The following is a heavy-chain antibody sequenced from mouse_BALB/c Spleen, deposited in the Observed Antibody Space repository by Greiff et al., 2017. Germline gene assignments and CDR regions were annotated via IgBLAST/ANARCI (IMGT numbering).Heavy chain of an antibody. J-gene: IGHJ4*01. D-gene: IGHD2-14*01. CDR2: IWGDGST. CDR1: GFSLTGYG. V-gene: IGHV2-6-7*01. CDR3: AREPYRYGGYYAMDY. Sequence: VKLVESGPGLVAPSQSLSITCTVSGFSLTGYGVNWVRQPPGKGLEWLGMIWGDGSTDYNSALKSRLSISKDNSKSQVFLKMNSLQTDDTARYYCAREPYRYGGYYAMDYWGQGTSVTVSS.